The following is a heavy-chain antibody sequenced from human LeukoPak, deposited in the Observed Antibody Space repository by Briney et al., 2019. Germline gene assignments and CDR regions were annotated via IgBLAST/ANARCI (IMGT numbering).Heavy chain of an antibody. CDR2: IYTGGNT. J-gene: IGHJ4*02. Sequence: GGSLRLSCAASGFSVSSNYMNWVRQAPGKGLEWVSVIYTGGNTYYAESVKGRFTISRDNSKNTLYLQMNSLRAEDTAVYYCARDTGIAAAANFDYWGQGTLVTVSS. V-gene: IGHV3-53*01. CDR3: ARDTGIAAAANFDY. CDR1: GFSVSSNY. D-gene: IGHD6-13*01.